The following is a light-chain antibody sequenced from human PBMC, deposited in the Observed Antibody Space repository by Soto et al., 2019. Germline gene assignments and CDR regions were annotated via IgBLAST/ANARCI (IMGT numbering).Light chain of an antibody. Sequence: QSALTQPASVSGSPGQSITISCTGTSSDVGGYNYVSWYQQHPGKAPKLMIYDVSNRPPGVSNRFSGSKSGNTASLTISGLQAEDEADYYCSSYTRSTTLDVFGTGTKLTVL. J-gene: IGLJ1*01. CDR3: SSYTRSTTLDV. CDR1: SSDVGGYNY. CDR2: DVS. V-gene: IGLV2-14*03.